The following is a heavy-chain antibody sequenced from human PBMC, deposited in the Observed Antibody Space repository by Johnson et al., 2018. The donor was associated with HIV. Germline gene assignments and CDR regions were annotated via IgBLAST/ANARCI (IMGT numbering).Heavy chain of an antibody. Sequence: VQLVESGGGLVQPGGSLRLSCAVSGYSVTGYNMNWVRQAPVKGLEWVSVIYTGSDSTSYTDSVKDRFTISRDSSKNAVYLQMSSLRAEDTALYYCAKVGGVVIFSQLVDAFDIWGQGTMLTVSS. CDR1: GYSVTGYN. V-gene: IGHV3-66*01. J-gene: IGHJ3*02. CDR2: IYTGSDST. CDR3: AKVGGVVIFSQLVDAFDI. D-gene: IGHD3-3*01.